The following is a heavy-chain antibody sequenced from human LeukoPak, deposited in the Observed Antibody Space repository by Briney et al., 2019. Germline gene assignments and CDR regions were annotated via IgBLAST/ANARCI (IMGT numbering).Heavy chain of an antibody. CDR1: GGSISSSSYY. Sequence: SETLSLTCTVSGGSISSSSYYWGWIRQPSGKGLEWIGSIYYSGSTYYNPSLKSRVTISVDTSKNQFSLKLGSVTAADTAVYYCARVFSLVAAAYQEYYFDYWGQGTLVTVSS. CDR3: ARVFSLVAAAYQEYYFDY. D-gene: IGHD2-15*01. CDR2: IYYSGST. J-gene: IGHJ4*02. V-gene: IGHV4-39*01.